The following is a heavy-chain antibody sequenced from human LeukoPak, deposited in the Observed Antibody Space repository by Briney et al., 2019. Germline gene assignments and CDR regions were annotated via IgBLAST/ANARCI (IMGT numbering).Heavy chain of an antibody. CDR2: IYSGGST. CDR3: ASGHYSSGWYYFDY. J-gene: IGHJ4*02. Sequence: PGGSLRLSCAASGFTFSSYSMNWVRQAPGKGLEWVSLIYSGGSTFYADSVKGRFTVSRDNSKNTLYLQMNSLRAEDTAVCYCASGHYSSGWYYFDYWGQGTLVTVSS. CDR1: GFTFSSYS. V-gene: IGHV3-53*01. D-gene: IGHD6-19*01.